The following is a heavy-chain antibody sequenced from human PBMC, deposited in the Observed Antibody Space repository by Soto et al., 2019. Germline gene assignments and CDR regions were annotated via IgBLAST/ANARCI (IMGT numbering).Heavy chain of an antibody. CDR1: GFTFSSYA. V-gene: IGHV3-30-3*01. CDR3: ARDGYCTNGVCYYFEY. D-gene: IGHD2-8*01. Sequence: GGSLRLSCAASGFTFSSYAMHWVRQAPGKGLEWVAVISYDGSNKYYADSVKGRFTISRDNSKNTLYLQMNSLRAEDTAVYYCARDGYCTNGVCYYFEYWGQGTLVTVSS. CDR2: ISYDGSNK. J-gene: IGHJ4*02.